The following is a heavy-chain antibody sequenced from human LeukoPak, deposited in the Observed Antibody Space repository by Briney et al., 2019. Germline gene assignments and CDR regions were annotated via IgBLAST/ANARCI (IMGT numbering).Heavy chain of an antibody. D-gene: IGHD2-2*01. J-gene: IGHJ5*02. V-gene: IGHV4-30-2*01. CDR2: IYHSGST. Sequence: SQTLSLICAVSGGSISSGGYSWSWIRQPPGKGLEWIGYIYHSGSTYYNPSLKSRVTISVDRSKNQFSLKLSSVTAADTAVYYCATTYQTSEWFDPWGQGTLVTVSS. CDR1: GGSISSGGYS. CDR3: ATTYQTSEWFDP.